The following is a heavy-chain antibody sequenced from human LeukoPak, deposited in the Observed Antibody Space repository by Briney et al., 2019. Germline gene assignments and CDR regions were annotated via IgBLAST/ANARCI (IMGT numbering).Heavy chain of an antibody. Sequence: GGSLRLSCAASGFTFSSYGMHWVRQAPGKGLEWVAVIWYDGSNKYYADSVKGRFTISRDNSKNTLYLQMNSLGAEDTAVYYCAKERGEQWLGGLDYWGQGTLVTVSS. CDR3: AKERGEQWLGGLDY. CDR1: GFTFSSYG. J-gene: IGHJ4*02. D-gene: IGHD6-19*01. CDR2: IWYDGSNK. V-gene: IGHV3-30*02.